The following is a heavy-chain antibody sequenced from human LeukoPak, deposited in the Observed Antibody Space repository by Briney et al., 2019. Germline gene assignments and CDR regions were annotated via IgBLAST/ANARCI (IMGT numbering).Heavy chain of an antibody. D-gene: IGHD2-15*01. J-gene: IGHJ6*04. CDR2: IIPIFGTA. V-gene: IGHV1-69*13. Sequence: SVTVSCKPSGGTFSSYAISWVRQAPAQGLEWMGGIIPIFGTANYAQKFQGRVTITADESTSTAYMELSSLRSEDTAVYYCAVHVCSGGSCYSEDYGMDVWGKGTTVTVSS. CDR1: GGTFSSYA. CDR3: AVHVCSGGSCYSEDYGMDV.